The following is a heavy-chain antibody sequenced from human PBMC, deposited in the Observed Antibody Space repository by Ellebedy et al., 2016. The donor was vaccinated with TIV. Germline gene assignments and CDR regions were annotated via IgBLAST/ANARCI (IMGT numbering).Heavy chain of an antibody. V-gene: IGHV3-11*04. Sequence: GGSLRLSCAASGFTFSDYYMSWIRQAPGKGLEWVSYISSSGSTKYYADSVKDRFTISRDNSEKILYLQMNSLRAEDTAVYYCARVVGSYAPLDYWGQGTLVTVSS. D-gene: IGHD1-26*01. CDR1: GFTFSDYY. CDR2: ISSSGSTK. CDR3: ARVVGSYAPLDY. J-gene: IGHJ4*02.